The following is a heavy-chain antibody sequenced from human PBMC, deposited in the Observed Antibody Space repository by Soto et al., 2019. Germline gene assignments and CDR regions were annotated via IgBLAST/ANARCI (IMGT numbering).Heavy chain of an antibody. D-gene: IGHD2-15*01. CDR2: IFPNSGAT. V-gene: IGHV1-2*02. J-gene: IGHJ5*02. Sequence: ASVKVSCKAAGYIFTGFYLHWVRQAPGQGLEWMGWIFPNSGATNYAQRFQGRVTLTRDTSITTAYMDLTSLTSDDTAVYYCARGRSLKWNWFGPWGQGTLVTVSS. CDR3: ARGRSLKWNWFGP. CDR1: GYIFTGFY.